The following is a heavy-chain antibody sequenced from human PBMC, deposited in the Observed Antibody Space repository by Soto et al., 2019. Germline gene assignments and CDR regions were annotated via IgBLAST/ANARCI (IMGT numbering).Heavy chain of an antibody. CDR3: ARKYEGGDFWRGYSNQVHYYGMDV. CDR2: IYYSGSP. Sequence: TSETLSLTCTVSGASVSSGSYYWSWIRQPPGKGLEWIGYIYYSGSPKYNPSLKSRVTMPVDTSKNQFSLRLSSMTVADTAVYYCARKYEGGDFWRGYSNQVHYYGMDVWGQGTTVTVSS. J-gene: IGHJ6*02. D-gene: IGHD3-3*01. V-gene: IGHV4-61*01. CDR1: GASVSSGSYY.